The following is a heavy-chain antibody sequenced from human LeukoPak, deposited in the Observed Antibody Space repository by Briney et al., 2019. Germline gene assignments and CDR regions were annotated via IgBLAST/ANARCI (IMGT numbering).Heavy chain of an antibody. CDR1: GFTFSSYW. Sequence: GGSLRLSCAASGFTFSSYWMHWVRQAPGKGLVWVSHINSDGSSTSYADSVKGRFTISRDNAKNTLYLQMNSLRAEDTAVYCCARDGEYPELYYGMDVWGQGTTVTVSS. CDR2: INSDGSST. D-gene: IGHD2-2*01. V-gene: IGHV3-74*01. J-gene: IGHJ6*02. CDR3: ARDGEYPELYYGMDV.